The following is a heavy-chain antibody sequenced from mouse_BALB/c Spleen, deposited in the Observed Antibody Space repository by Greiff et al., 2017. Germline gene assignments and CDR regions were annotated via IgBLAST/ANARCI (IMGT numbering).Heavy chain of an antibody. Sequence: EVQLVESGPGLVKPSQSLSLTCTVTGYSITSDYAWNWIRQFPGNKLEWMGYISYSGSTSYNPSLKSRISITRDTSKNQFFLQLNSVTTEDTATYYCAREGMITTGDYFDYWGQGTTLTVSS. J-gene: IGHJ2*01. CDR2: ISYSGST. CDR1: GYSITSDYA. D-gene: IGHD2-4*01. V-gene: IGHV3-2*02. CDR3: AREGMITTGDYFDY.